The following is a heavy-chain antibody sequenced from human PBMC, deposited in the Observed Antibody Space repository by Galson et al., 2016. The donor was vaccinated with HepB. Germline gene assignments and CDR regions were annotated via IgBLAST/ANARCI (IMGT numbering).Heavy chain of an antibody. V-gene: IGHV3-30*18. J-gene: IGHJ4*02. CDR2: TADDGSNK. CDR1: GFTFSSYR. CDR3: AKAGYHGADAYYYYFDY. Sequence: SMRIACEASGFTFSSYRMHCVRQAPGKGMEWVAVTADDGSNKYYADSVKGRFTISREHSTKTLYLQMNSLRPEDTAVYFCAKAGYHGADAYYYYFDYWGQGTLVTVSS. D-gene: IGHD3-16*01.